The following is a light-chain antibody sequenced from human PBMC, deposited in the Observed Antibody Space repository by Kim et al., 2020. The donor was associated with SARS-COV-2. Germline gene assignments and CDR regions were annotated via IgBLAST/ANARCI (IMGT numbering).Light chain of an antibody. CDR3: NSRDSGGYVI. CDR2: GKN. Sequence: SSELTQDPAVSVALGQTVRITCQGDSLRSYYATWYQQRPRQAPILVISGKNNRPSGIPDRFSGSSSGNTASLTISGAQAEDEADFYCNSRDSGGYVIFGGGTKVTVL. J-gene: IGLJ2*01. V-gene: IGLV3-19*01. CDR1: SLRSYY.